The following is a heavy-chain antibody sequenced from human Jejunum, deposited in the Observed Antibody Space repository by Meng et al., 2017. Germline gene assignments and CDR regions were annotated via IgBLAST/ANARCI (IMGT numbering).Heavy chain of an antibody. CDR1: GFCFSSCW. V-gene: IGHV3-74*01. Sequence: VRVARRGEVMAQRSGSIRHSCAASGFCFSSCWMRGVRPTPGKRLVWVSLINPDGRTTNYADSVVGRFTIARDNAKNTLYLQMNSLRVEDTAVYYCVRLLDLDYWGQGTLVTVSS. D-gene: IGHD1-1*01. CDR3: VRLLDLDY. CDR2: INPDGRTT. J-gene: IGHJ4*02.